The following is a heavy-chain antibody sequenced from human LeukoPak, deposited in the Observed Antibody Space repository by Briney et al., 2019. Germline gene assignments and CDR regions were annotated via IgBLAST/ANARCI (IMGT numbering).Heavy chain of an antibody. CDR1: GFTFSSYS. CDR3: ARGGIPTGPYYYFYYMDV. J-gene: IGHJ6*03. CDR2: ISSSSSTI. V-gene: IGHV3-48*01. D-gene: IGHD3-10*01. Sequence: PGGSLRLSCAATGFTFSSYSMNWVRQAPGKGLEWVSYISSSSSTIYYADSVKGRFTISRDNSRNTLYLQMNSLRGEDAAVYSCARGGIPTGPYYYFYYMDVWGNGTAVTVSS.